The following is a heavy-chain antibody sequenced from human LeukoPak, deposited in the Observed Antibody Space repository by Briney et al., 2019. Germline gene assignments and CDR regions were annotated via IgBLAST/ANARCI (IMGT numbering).Heavy chain of an antibody. J-gene: IGHJ4*02. CDR2: ISSSGSTI. CDR1: GFTFSSYE. D-gene: IGHD3-22*01. Sequence: GGSLRLSCAASGFTFSSYEMNWVRQAPGKGVEWVSYISSSGSTIYYADSVKGRFTISRDNAKNSLYLQMNSLRAEDTAVYYCATSLHSSVDYWGQGTLVTVSS. CDR3: ATSLHSSVDY. V-gene: IGHV3-48*03.